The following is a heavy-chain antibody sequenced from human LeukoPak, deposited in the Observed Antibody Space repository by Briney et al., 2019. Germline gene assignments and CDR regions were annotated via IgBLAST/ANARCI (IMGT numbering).Heavy chain of an antibody. J-gene: IGHJ4*02. V-gene: IGHV4-39*01. CDR3: VRHFHGSGYVVEL. D-gene: IGHD6-13*01. CDR1: GGSISSTSYY. Sequence: PSETLSLTCTASGGSISSTSYYWGWVRQPPGRGLEWIGGIIYSGNTKYNPSLKSRVTISVDTTKNQFSLKLTSVTAADTAVYFCVRHFHGSGYVVELWGQGTLVTVSS. CDR2: IIYSGNT.